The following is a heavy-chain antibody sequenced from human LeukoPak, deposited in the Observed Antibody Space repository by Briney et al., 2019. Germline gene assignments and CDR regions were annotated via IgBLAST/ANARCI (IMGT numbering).Heavy chain of an antibody. D-gene: IGHD3-9*01. J-gene: IGHJ4*02. CDR2: ISSSSSYI. CDR1: GFTFGDYA. CDR3: ARGYFDWLPPDY. Sequence: GGSLRLSCTASGFTFGDYAMSWVRQAPGKGLEWVSSISSSSSYIYYADSVKGRFTISRDNAKNSLYLQMNSLRAEDTAVYYCARGYFDWLPPDYWGQGTLVTVSS. V-gene: IGHV3-21*01.